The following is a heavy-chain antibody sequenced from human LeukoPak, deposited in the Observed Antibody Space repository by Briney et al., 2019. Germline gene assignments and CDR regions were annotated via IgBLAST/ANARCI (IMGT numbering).Heavy chain of an antibody. J-gene: IGHJ4*02. V-gene: IGHV4-61*01. CDR1: GGSVSSDSYF. Sequence: PSETLSLTCTVSGGSVSSDSYFWTWIRQPPGKGLEWIGYIYYSGSTNYNPSLKSRVTISLDTSKSQISLKLSSVTAADTAVYYCASGQRRLQDYWGQGTLVTVSS. CDR3: ASGQRRLQDY. CDR2: IYYSGST.